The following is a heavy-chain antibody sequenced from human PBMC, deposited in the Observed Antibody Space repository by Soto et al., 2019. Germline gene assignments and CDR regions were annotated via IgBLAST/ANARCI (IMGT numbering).Heavy chain of an antibody. CDR2: ITNRGTHT. CDR1: GFSFSSYT. V-gene: IGHV3-21*06. CDR3: VRAREEAWFDS. Sequence: EVQLVESGGGLVKPGESLRLSCAASGFSFSSYTMNWDRQAPGKGLQWVSSITNRGTHTYSADSVKGRVTISRDNDKNSLYLQMNNLRAEDTGIHYGVRAREEAWFDSWGLGTLVTVTS. J-gene: IGHJ5*01.